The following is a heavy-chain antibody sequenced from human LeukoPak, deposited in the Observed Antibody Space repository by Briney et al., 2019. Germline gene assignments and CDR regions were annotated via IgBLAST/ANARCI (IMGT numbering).Heavy chain of an antibody. CDR1: GFTFSDHY. Sequence: GGSLRLSCAASGFTFSDHYMSWGREAPGEGLGWVSYISGSVGITFCGDSVRGRFTISRDNTTTSLYLQMNSLRVEDTAVYYCARDLGQYYDTSDTWFDPRGQGTLVTVSS. D-gene: IGHD3-22*01. J-gene: IGHJ5*02. V-gene: IGHV3-11*04. CDR3: ARDLGQYYDTSDTWFDP. CDR2: ISGSVGIT.